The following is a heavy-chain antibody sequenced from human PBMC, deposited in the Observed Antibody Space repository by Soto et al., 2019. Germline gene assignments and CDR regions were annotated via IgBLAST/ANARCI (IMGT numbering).Heavy chain of an antibody. D-gene: IGHD3-10*01. V-gene: IGHV3-7*03. Sequence: EVQLVESGGGLVQPGGSLRLSCEASGFSFNAYYMTWVRQAPGRGLEWVASIKSDGSEQYYVDSVKGRFTISRDNAKNSLYLQMNSLRAVDTALYYCSRENWFQDYWGQGTLVIVSS. J-gene: IGHJ4*02. CDR1: GFSFNAYY. CDR3: SRENWFQDY. CDR2: IKSDGSEQ.